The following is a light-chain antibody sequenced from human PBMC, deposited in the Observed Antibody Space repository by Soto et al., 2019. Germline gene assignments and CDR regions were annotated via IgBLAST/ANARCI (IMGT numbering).Light chain of an antibody. CDR1: QSVSSN. CDR3: QQYNNWPPFT. CDR2: GAS. Sequence: EIVMTQSPATLSVSPGERATLSCRANQSVSSNLAWYQQKPGQAPRLLIYGASTRATGIPARFSGSGSGTRFTLTLSSLQSEDFAVYYCQQYNNWPPFTFGPGTKVDIK. V-gene: IGKV3-15*01. J-gene: IGKJ3*01.